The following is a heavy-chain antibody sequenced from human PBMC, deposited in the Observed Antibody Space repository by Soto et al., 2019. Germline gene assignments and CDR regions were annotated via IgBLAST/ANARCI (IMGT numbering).Heavy chain of an antibody. J-gene: IGHJ5*02. CDR3: ARWGGFCPDAVCAAPFDP. CDR1: GFSFSEYY. D-gene: IGHD2-8*01. V-gene: IGHV3-11*01. CDR2: ISGSGHNI. Sequence: PGGSLRLSCVASGFSFSEYYLSWIRQSPGKRLEWLSYISGSGHNIYYADSVKGRCTISRDNDKKTLYLHMNSLRVEDTAVYCCARWGGFCPDAVCAAPFDPWGQGTLVTVSS.